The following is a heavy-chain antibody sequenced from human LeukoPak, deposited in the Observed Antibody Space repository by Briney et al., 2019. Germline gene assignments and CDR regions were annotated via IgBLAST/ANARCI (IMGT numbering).Heavy chain of an antibody. J-gene: IGHJ4*02. CDR1: GGSISSSSYY. D-gene: IGHD5-18*01. V-gene: IGHV4-39*07. CDR3: ARGGYSYGVDY. CDR2: IYYSGST. Sequence: SETLSLTCTVSGGSISSSSYYWGWIRQPPGKGLEWIGSIYYSGSTYYNPSLKSRVTISVDTSKNQFSLKLSSVTAADTAVYYCARGGYSYGVDYWGQGTLVTVSS.